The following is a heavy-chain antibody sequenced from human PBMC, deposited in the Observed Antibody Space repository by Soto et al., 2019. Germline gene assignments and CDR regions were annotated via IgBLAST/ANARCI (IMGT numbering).Heavy chain of an antibody. V-gene: IGHV1-3*01. Sequence: ASVQVSCKASGYTFTSYAMHWVRQAPGQRLEWMGWLNAGNGNTKYSQKFQGRVTITRDTSASTAYMELSSLRSEDTAVYYCAREAPVYDFWSPGYGMHVWGQGSTVTVSS. CDR3: AREAPVYDFWSPGYGMHV. J-gene: IGHJ6*02. CDR1: GYTFTSYA. D-gene: IGHD3-3*01. CDR2: LNAGNGNT.